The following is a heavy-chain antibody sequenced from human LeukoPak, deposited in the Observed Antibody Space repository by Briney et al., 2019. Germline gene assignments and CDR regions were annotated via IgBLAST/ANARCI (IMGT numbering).Heavy chain of an antibody. CDR3: ARQELVDIVATTY. V-gene: IGHV1-2*02. D-gene: IGHD5-12*01. Sequence: VASVKVSCKAPGYTFTGYFMHWVRQAPGQGLEWMGWINPNSGGTNYAQKFQGRVTMTRDTSISTAYMELSRLRSDDTAVYYCARQELVDIVATTYWGQGTLVTVSS. CDR1: GYTFTGYF. CDR2: INPNSGGT. J-gene: IGHJ4*02.